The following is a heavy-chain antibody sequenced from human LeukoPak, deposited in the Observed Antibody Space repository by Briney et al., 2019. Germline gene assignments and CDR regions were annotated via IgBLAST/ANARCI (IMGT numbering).Heavy chain of an antibody. CDR2: IKSKIDGGTL. Sequence: PGGSLRLSCVASGFTFSDAWMSWVRQAPGKGLEWVGRIKSKIDGGTLDYAAPVRGRFTISRDESRNTLYLQMNSLKTEDTAVYYCTTRRQDGCWGQGTLVTVS. D-gene: IGHD6-25*01. CDR1: GFTFSDAW. J-gene: IGHJ4*02. CDR3: TTRRQDGC. V-gene: IGHV3-15*01.